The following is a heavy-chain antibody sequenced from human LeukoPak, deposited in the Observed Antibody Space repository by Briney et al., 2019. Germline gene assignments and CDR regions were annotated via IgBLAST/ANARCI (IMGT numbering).Heavy chain of an antibody. CDR1: GGTFSSYA. Sequence: GASVKVSFKASGGTFSSYAISWVRQAPGQGLEWMGRIIPILGIANYAQKFQGRVTITADKSTSTAYMELSSLRSEDTAVYYCARGAKETSSKYNWFDPWGQGTLVTVSS. CDR3: ARGAKETSSKYNWFDP. CDR2: IIPILGIA. V-gene: IGHV1-69*04. D-gene: IGHD4/OR15-4a*01. J-gene: IGHJ5*02.